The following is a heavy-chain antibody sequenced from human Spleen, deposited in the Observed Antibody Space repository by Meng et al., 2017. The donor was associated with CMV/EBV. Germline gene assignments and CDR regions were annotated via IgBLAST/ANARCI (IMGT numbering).Heavy chain of an antibody. CDR3: ARSIAAPSPSDS. J-gene: IGHJ4*02. Sequence: GESLKISCTVFGYSFTKYWIGWVRQMPGKGLEWMGIMYPGDSNIRYNPSFQGQVTISADKSISTAYLQWSSLKASDTAMYYCARSIAAPSPSDSWGQGTLVTVSS. V-gene: IGHV5-51*01. CDR1: GYSFTKYW. D-gene: IGHD2-15*01. CDR2: MYPGDSNI.